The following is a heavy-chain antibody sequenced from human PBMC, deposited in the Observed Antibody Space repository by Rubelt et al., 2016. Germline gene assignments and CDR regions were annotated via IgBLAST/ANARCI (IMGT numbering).Heavy chain of an antibody. CDR1: GYTFTSYG. V-gene: IGHV1-18*01. D-gene: IGHD6-19*01. CDR3: ARDRTWLVPGLDAFDI. Sequence: QVQLVQSGAEVKKPGASVKVSCKASGYTFTSYGISWVRQAPGQGLEWMGWISAYNGNTNYAQKLQGRVTMTTDTSTSTADMELRSRRSDDTAVYYCARDRTWLVPGLDAFDIWGQGTMVTVSS. J-gene: IGHJ3*02. CDR2: ISAYNGNT.